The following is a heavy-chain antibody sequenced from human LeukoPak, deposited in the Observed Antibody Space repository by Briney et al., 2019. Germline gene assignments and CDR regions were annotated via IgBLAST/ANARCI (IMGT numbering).Heavy chain of an antibody. CDR1: GFTFSSYS. J-gene: IGHJ4*02. Sequence: GGSLRLSCAASGFTFSSYSMNWVRQAPGKGLEWVSSISSSSSYIYYADSVKGRFTISRDNAKNSLYLQMNSLRAEDTAVYYCARDPGPYSGSNNWGQGTLVTVSS. CDR2: ISSSSSYI. D-gene: IGHD5-12*01. V-gene: IGHV3-21*01. CDR3: ARDPGPYSGSNN.